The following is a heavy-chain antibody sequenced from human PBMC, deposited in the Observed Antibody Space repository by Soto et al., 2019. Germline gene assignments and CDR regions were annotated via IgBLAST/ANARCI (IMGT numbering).Heavy chain of an antibody. Sequence: QVQLVQSGAEVKKPGSSVKVSCKASGGTFSSYTISWVRQAPGQGLEWMGRIIPILGIANYAQKFQGRVTITPDKSTSTAYMELNSLRSEDTAVYYCAEGSNPDRAADPWGQGTLVTVSS. J-gene: IGHJ5*02. CDR3: AEGSNPDRAADP. V-gene: IGHV1-69*02. D-gene: IGHD1-26*01. CDR1: GGTFSSYT. CDR2: IIPILGIA.